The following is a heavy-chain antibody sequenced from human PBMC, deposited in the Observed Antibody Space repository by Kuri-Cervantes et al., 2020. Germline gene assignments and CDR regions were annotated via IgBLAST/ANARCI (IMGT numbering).Heavy chain of an antibody. J-gene: IGHJ4*02. D-gene: IGHD3-22*01. CDR2: IKQDGSEK. Sequence: GESLKISCAASGFTFSSYWMSWVRQAPGKGLEWVANIKQDGSEKYYVDSARGRFTISRDNAKNSLYLQMNSLRAEDTAVYYCARGHSSGYYYYFDYWGQGTLVTVSS. CDR1: GFTFSSYW. V-gene: IGHV3-7*04. CDR3: ARGHSSGYYYYFDY.